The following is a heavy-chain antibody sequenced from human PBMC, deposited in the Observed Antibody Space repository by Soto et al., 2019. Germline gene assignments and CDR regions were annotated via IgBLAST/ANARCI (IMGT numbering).Heavy chain of an antibody. D-gene: IGHD5-18*01. CDR3: ARVPRGYSYGYLDY. CDR2: IYYSGST. Sequence: PSETLSLTCTVSGGSISSYYWSWIRQPPGKGLEWIGYIYYSGSTNYNPSLKSRVTISVETSKNQFSLKLSSVTAADTAVYYCARVPRGYSYGYLDYWGQGTLVTVSS. V-gene: IGHV4-59*01. CDR1: GGSISSYY. J-gene: IGHJ4*02.